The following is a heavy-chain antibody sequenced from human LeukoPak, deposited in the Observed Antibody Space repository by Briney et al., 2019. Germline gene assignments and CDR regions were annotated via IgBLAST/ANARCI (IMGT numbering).Heavy chain of an antibody. V-gene: IGHV5-51*01. CDR3: ARLTGYTSGWNTFDI. CDR2: IYPGDSDT. J-gene: IGHJ3*02. CDR1: GYRFTNYW. D-gene: IGHD6-19*01. Sequence: GESLKISCKGSGYRFTNYWIGWVRQMPGKGLEWMGIIYPGDSDTRYSPSFQGHVTISADKSISTAYLHWSSLKASDTARYYCARLTGYTSGWNTFDIWGQGTMVTVSS.